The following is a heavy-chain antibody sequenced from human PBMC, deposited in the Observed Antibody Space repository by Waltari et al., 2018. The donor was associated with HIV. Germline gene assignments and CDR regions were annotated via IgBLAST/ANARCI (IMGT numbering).Heavy chain of an antibody. D-gene: IGHD4-17*01. CDR3: ARSPDDYGDLRASYGMDV. CDR2: IYHSGST. J-gene: IGHJ6*02. Sequence: QVQLQESGPGLVKPSGTLSLTCAVSGGSISSSNWWSWVRQPPGKGLEWIGEIYHSGSTNYNPSLKSRVTISVDKSKNQFSLKLSSVTAADTAVYYCARSPDDYGDLRASYGMDVWGQGTTVTVSS. V-gene: IGHV4-4*02. CDR1: GGSISSSNW.